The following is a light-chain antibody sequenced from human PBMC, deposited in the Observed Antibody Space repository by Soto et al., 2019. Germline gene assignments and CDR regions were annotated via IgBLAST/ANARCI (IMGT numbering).Light chain of an antibody. CDR2: AAS. J-gene: IGKJ1*01. CDR3: QQSYSTPRT. CDR1: QSISSY. Sequence: DIQMTQSPSSLSASVGDRVTITCRASQSISSYLNWYQQKPGKAPKLLIYAASSLQSVLPSRFSGSGSGTDFTLTISSLQPEYFATYYCQQSYSTPRTFGQGTKVEIK. V-gene: IGKV1-39*01.